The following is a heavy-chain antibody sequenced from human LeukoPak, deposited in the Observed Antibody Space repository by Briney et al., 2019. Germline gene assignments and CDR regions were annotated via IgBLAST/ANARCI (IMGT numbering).Heavy chain of an antibody. CDR2: IYYSGST. V-gene: IGHV4-39*07. CDR1: GGSISSSSYY. Sequence: SETLSLTCTVSGGSISSSSYYWGWIRQPPGKGLEWIGSIYYSGSTYYNPSLKSRVTISVDTSKNQFSLRLSSVTAADTAVYYCARESVTTSWFDPWGQGTLVTVSS. CDR3: ARESVTTSWFDP. D-gene: IGHD4-11*01. J-gene: IGHJ5*02.